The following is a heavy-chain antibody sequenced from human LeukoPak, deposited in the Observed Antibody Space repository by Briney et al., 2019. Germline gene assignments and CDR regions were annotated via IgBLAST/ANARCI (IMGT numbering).Heavy chain of an antibody. Sequence: PGGSLRLSCAASGFTVSNNYMSWVRQAPGKGLEWVSVIYSGGSTYYADSVKGRFTISRDNSKNTLYLQMNSLRAEDTAVYYCARIRSRYAFDIWGQGTMVTVSS. D-gene: IGHD4-17*01. CDR1: GFTVSNNY. V-gene: IGHV3-53*01. CDR3: ARIRSRYAFDI. CDR2: IYSGGST. J-gene: IGHJ3*02.